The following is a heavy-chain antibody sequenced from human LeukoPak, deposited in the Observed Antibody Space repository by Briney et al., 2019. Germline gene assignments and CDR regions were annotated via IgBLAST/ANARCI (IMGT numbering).Heavy chain of an antibody. Sequence: SETLSLTCTVSDGSISSYYWSWIRQPPGKGLEWIGYIYYSGSTNYNPSLKSRVTISVDTSKNQFSLKLSSVTAADTAVYYCARGDIVVVVAATRDYYFDYWGQGTLVTVSS. CDR3: ARGDIVVVVAATRDYYFDY. V-gene: IGHV4-59*01. CDR2: IYYSGST. CDR1: DGSISSYY. J-gene: IGHJ4*02. D-gene: IGHD2-15*01.